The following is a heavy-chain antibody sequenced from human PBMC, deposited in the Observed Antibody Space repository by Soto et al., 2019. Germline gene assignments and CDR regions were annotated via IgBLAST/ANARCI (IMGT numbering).Heavy chain of an antibody. CDR2: ISAGGGSM. CDR1: GFTFSSYA. J-gene: IGHJ4*02. D-gene: IGHD1-26*01. CDR3: AKTWPGGGNYVFDY. V-gene: IGHV3-23*01. Sequence: GGSLRLSCSASGFTFSSYAMTWVRQAPGKGLEWVSVISAGGGSMYYSDSVKGRFTISRDNSKNTLFLQMNSLRAEDTAVYYCAKTWPGGGNYVFDYWGQGTLVTVSS.